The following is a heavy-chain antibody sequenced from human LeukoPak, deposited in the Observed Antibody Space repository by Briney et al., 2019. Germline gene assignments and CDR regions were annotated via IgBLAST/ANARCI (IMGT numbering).Heavy chain of an antibody. J-gene: IGHJ4*02. CDR3: AKGSYSNSWYVLAELY. CDR2: ISWNSDSI. D-gene: IGHD6-13*01. Sequence: GGSLRLSCAASGFTFDDYAMHWVRQAPGKGLEWVSGISWNSDSISYADSVKGRFTISRDNSKNTLYLQMNSLRAEDTAVYYCAKGSYSNSWYVLAELYWGQGTLVAVSS. CDR1: GFTFDDYA. V-gene: IGHV3-9*01.